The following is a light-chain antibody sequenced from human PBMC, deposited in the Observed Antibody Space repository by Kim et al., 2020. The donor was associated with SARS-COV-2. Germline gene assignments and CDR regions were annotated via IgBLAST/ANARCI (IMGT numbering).Light chain of an antibody. Sequence: ATLSLSPGEIATLSCRASQSVSSYLAWYQQKPGQAPRLLIYDASKRAIGIPARFSGSGSGTDFTLTISRLEPEDSAVYFCQQRSSFGQGTRLEIK. CDR2: DAS. J-gene: IGKJ5*01. CDR3: QQRSS. V-gene: IGKV3-11*01. CDR1: QSVSSY.